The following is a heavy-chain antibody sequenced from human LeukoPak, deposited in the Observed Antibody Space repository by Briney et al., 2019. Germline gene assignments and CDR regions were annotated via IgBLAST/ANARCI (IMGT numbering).Heavy chain of an antibody. V-gene: IGHV3-20*04. CDR2: INWNGGST. J-gene: IGHJ5*02. CDR3: ARGIGAPDGSGFDP. CDR1: GFTFDDYG. D-gene: IGHD1-1*01. Sequence: PGGSLRLSCAASGFTFDDYGMSWVRQAPGKGLEWVSGINWNGGSTGYADSVKGRFTISRDNAKNSLYLQMNSLRAEDTALYYCARGIGAPDGSGFDPWGQGTLVTVSS.